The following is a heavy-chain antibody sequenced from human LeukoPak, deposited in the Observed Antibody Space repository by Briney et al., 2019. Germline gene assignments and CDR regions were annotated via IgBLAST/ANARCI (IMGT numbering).Heavy chain of an antibody. D-gene: IGHD5-18*01. Sequence: GESLKISGKGSGYSFTSYWIGWVRQVPGEGLEWMGIIYPYDSDTRYSPSFQGQVTISADKSVSTAYLQWSSLKASDTAMYYCARPRGYSYGTYFDYWGQGTLVTVSS. V-gene: IGHV5-51*01. CDR3: ARPRGYSYGTYFDY. CDR2: IYPYDSDT. J-gene: IGHJ4*02. CDR1: GYSFTSYW.